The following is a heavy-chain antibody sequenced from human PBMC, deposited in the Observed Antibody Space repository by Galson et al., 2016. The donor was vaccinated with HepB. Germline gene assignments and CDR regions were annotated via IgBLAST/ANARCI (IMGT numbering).Heavy chain of an antibody. J-gene: IGHJ4*02. V-gene: IGHV3-21*01. D-gene: IGHD5-18*01. Sequence: SLRLSCAASGFTFSSYSMNWVRQAPGKGLEWVSSISSSSSYIYYADSVKGRFTISRDNAKDSLYLQMNSLRAEDTAVYYCASGYSYGYFYYWGQGTLVTDSS. CDR2: ISSSSSYI. CDR1: GFTFSSYS. CDR3: ASGYSYGYFYY.